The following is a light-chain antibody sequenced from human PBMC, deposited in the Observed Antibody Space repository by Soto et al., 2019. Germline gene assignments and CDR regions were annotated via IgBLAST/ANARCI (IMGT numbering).Light chain of an antibody. CDR1: QYFTNY. CDR3: MQRSQWLRT. Sequence: VLTQSPATLSLSPGESATISGRATQYFTNYVAWYQQNPGQVPRLLIYDTSKRATGIPARFSGSGSGTDFTLTISSLEPGDVAVYYCMQRSQWLRTFGPGTNLEIK. V-gene: IGKV3-11*01. CDR2: DTS. J-gene: IGKJ2*01.